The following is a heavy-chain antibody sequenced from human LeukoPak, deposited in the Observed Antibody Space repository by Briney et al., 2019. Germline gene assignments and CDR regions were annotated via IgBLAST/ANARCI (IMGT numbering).Heavy chain of an antibody. CDR2: VDHTGST. CDR1: DDSITMYY. V-gene: IGHV4-59*01. CDR3: ARGDDSSGYLSSHWFDP. J-gene: IGHJ5*02. D-gene: IGHD3-22*01. Sequence: SETLSLTCSVSDDSITMYYWTWIRQPPGKGLEWIGYVDHTGSTNFNPSLNGRVSISRDTTKNLFSLRLRSVTAADTAVYFCARGDDSSGYLSSHWFDPWGQGTLVTVSS.